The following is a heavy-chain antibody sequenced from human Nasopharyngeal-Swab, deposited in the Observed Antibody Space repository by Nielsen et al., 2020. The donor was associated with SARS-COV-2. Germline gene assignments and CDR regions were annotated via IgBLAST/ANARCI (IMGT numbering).Heavy chain of an antibody. CDR2: IYSGGST. D-gene: IGHD3-3*01. CDR1: GFTVSSNY. V-gene: IGHV3-53*01. Sequence: GESLKISCAASGFTVSSNYMSWVRQAPGKGLEGVSVIYSGGSTYYADSVKGRFTISRDNSKNTLYLQMNSLGAEDTAVYYCARDNRYYDFWGGGHAQEYYGMAVWGRGTTVTFSS. CDR3: ARDNRYYDFWGGGHAQEYYGMAV. J-gene: IGHJ6*02.